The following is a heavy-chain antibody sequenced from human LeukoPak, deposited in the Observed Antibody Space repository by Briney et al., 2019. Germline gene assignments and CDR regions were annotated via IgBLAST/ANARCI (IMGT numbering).Heavy chain of an antibody. Sequence: SETLSLTCTVSGGSISSSSYYWGWIRQPPGKGLEWIGSIYYSGSTYYNPSLKSRVTISVDTSKNQLSLKLYSVTAADTAVYYCARVAAGIGFFQHWGQGTLVTVSS. J-gene: IGHJ1*01. V-gene: IGHV4-39*07. CDR2: IYYSGST. CDR3: ARVAAGIGFFQH. D-gene: IGHD6-13*01. CDR1: GGSISSSSYY.